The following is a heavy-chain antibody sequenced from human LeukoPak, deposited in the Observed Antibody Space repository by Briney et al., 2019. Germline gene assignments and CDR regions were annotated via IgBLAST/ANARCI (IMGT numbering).Heavy chain of an antibody. Sequence: SSVKVSCKASGGTFSSYTISWVRQAPGQGLEWLGRIIPILGIANYAQKFQGRVTITADKSTSTAYMELSSLRSEDTAVYYCARVKERFLEWLSEDDAFDIWGQGTMVTLSS. V-gene: IGHV1-69*02. D-gene: IGHD3-3*01. CDR1: GGTFSSYT. CDR2: IIPILGIA. CDR3: ARVKERFLEWLSEDDAFDI. J-gene: IGHJ3*02.